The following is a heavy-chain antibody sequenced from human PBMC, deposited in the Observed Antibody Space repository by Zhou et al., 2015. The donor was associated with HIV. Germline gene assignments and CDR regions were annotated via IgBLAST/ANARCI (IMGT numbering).Heavy chain of an antibody. CDR1: GGTFSSYA. CDR3: ARLPLVVVPAAMIYYYMDV. J-gene: IGHJ6*03. Sequence: QVQLVQSGAEVKKPGSSVKVSCKASGGTFSSYAISWVRQAPGQGLEWMGGIIPIFGTANYAQKFQGRVTITADESTSTAYMELSSLRSEDTAVYYCARLPLVVVPAAMIYYYMDVWGKGTTVTVSS. D-gene: IGHD2-2*01. V-gene: IGHV1-69*01. CDR2: IIPIFGTA.